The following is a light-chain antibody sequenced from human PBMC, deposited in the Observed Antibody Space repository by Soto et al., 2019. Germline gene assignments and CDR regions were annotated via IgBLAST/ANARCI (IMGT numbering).Light chain of an antibody. CDR3: QQYNNWPPVT. CDR1: QSISSS. Sequence: EIVMTQSPATLSVSPGERATLSCRASQSISSSLAWYQQKPGQAPRLLMFGASTRASGIPDRFSGSGSGTEFTLTISSLQSEDFAIYYCQQYNNWPPVTFGQGTRLEIK. J-gene: IGKJ5*01. V-gene: IGKV3-15*01. CDR2: GAS.